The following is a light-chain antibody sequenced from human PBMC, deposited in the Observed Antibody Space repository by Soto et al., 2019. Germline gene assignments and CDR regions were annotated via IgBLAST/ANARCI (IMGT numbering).Light chain of an antibody. Sequence: QSALTQPASVSGSPGQSITISCTGTSSDVGGYNYVSWYQQHPGKAPKLMIYDVSNRPSGVSNRFSGSKSGNTDSLTISGLQAEDEADYYGSSYTSSSNLVFGGGTKLTVL. J-gene: IGLJ2*01. CDR1: SSDVGGYNY. V-gene: IGLV2-14*01. CDR3: SSYTSSSNLV. CDR2: DVS.